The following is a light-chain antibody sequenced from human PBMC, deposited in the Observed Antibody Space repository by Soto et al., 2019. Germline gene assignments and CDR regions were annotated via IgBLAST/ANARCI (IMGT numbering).Light chain of an antibody. Sequence: IHLTHSPSSLSASVGDRVTITFRANQGIRNDLGWYQQKPGKAPKLLINGASSLERGVPSRFTGSGSGTEFTLTISSLQPEDFATYYCQQYDTFSRTFGRGTKVDI. J-gene: IGKJ1*01. CDR3: QQYDTFSRT. V-gene: IGKV1-17*01. CDR2: GAS. CDR1: QGIRND.